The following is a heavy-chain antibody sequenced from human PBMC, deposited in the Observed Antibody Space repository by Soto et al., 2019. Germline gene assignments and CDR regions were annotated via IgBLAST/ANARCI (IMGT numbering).Heavy chain of an antibody. J-gene: IGHJ4*02. Sequence: EVQLVESGGGLGQPGGSLRLSCAASGFTFGNYWMHWVRQAPGKGLEWVSRMNSDGSTTDYADSVKGRFTVSRDNAKNTLYLQMNSLRAEDTAVYYCATAEVDYWGPGTLVTVSS. CDR1: GFTFGNYW. CDR2: MNSDGSTT. V-gene: IGHV3-74*01. CDR3: ATAEVDY.